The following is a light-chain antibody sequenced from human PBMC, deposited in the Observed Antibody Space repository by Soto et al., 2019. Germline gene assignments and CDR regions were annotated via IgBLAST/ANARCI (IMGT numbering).Light chain of an antibody. CDR3: QHYNSYSEA. Sequence: DIQMTQSPSTLSGSVGDRVTITCRASQTISSWLAWYQQKPGKAPKLLIYKASTLKSGVPSRFSRSGSGTEFTLTISSLQPDDFATYYCQHYNSYSEAFGQGTKVDIK. CDR1: QTISSW. V-gene: IGKV1-5*03. CDR2: KAS. J-gene: IGKJ1*01.